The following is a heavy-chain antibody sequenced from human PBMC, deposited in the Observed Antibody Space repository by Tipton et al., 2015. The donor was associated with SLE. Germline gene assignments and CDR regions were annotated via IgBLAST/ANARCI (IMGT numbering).Heavy chain of an antibody. CDR3: ARQDLGRAATLTFDI. CDR2: IYHSGST. J-gene: IGHJ4*02. V-gene: IGHV4-38-2*01. CDR1: GYSISSGYY. D-gene: IGHD6-25*01. Sequence: TLSLTCAVSGYSISSGYYWGWIRQPPGKGLEWIGSIYHSGSTYYNPSLKSRVTISVDTSNNEFSLKLSSVTAADTAVYFCARQDLGRAATLTFDIWGLGTLVTVSS.